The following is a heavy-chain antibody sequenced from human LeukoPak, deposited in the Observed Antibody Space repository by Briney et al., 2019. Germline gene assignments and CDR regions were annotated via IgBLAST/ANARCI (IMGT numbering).Heavy chain of an antibody. V-gene: IGHV4-34*01. CDR1: GGSFSGYY. Sequence: SETLSLTCAVYGGSFSGYYWSWVRQPPGKGLEWIGEINHSGSTNYNPSLKSRVTISVDTSKNQFSLKLSSVTAADTAVYYCARCLWEGDYSLPFDYWGQGTLVTVSS. D-gene: IGHD4-11*01. CDR2: INHSGST. J-gene: IGHJ4*02. CDR3: ARCLWEGDYSLPFDY.